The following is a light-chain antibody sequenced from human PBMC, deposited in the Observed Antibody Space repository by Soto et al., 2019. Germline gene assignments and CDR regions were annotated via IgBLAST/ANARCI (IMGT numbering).Light chain of an antibody. CDR2: KAS. CDR3: QQYNNYWT. Sequence: DIQMTQSPSTLSASVGDRVTITCRASQSINSRLAWYQQKPGKAPNLLIYKASSLESGVPSRFSGSGSGTEFTLTISSLQPDDFATYYCQQYNNYWTFGQGTKVELK. CDR1: QSINSR. J-gene: IGKJ1*01. V-gene: IGKV1-5*03.